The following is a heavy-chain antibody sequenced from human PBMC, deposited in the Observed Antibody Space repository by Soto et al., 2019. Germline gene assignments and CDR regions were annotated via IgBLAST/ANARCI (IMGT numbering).Heavy chain of an antibody. CDR2: INPGSGAT. J-gene: IGHJ4*02. D-gene: IGHD6-19*01. CDR3: ARDTSGWPPRDY. Sequence: ASVKVSCKASGYKFTAYYMHWVRQAPGQGLEWMGWINPGSGATSYAQTFEGRVTMTRDTSTSTVYMELSSLRSEDTAVYYCARDTSGWPPRDYWGQGTLVTVSS. V-gene: IGHV1-2*02. CDR1: GYKFTAYY.